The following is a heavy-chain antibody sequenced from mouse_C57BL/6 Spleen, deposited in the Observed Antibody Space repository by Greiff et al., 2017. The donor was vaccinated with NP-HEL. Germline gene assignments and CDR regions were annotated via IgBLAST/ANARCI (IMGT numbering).Heavy chain of an antibody. V-gene: IGHV1-39*01. J-gene: IGHJ4*01. CDR2: INPNYGTT. CDR3: ARAKKIPYSSYAMDY. D-gene: IGHD2-12*01. Sequence: EVQRVESGPELVKPGASVKISCKASGYSFTDYNMNWVKQSNGKSLEWIGVINPNYGTTSYNQKFKGKATLTVDQSSSTAYMQLNSLTSEDSAVYYCARAKKIPYSSYAMDYWGQGTSVTVSS. CDR1: GYSFTDYN.